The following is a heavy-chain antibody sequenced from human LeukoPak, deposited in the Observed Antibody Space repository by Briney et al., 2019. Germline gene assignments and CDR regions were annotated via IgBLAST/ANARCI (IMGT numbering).Heavy chain of an antibody. CDR3: VRDANWGLDALDL. CDR2: IYYSGST. CDR1: GGSISSYY. V-gene: IGHV4-59*12. J-gene: IGHJ3*01. D-gene: IGHD7-27*01. Sequence: MPSETLSLTCTVSGGSISSYYWSRIRQPPGKGLEWIGYIYYSGSTNYNPSLKSRVTISVDTSKNQFSLQLNSVTPEDTGVYYCVRDANWGLDALDLWGQGTMVTVSS.